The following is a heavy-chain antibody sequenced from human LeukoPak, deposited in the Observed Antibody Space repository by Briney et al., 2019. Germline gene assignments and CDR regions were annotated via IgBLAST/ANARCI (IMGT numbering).Heavy chain of an antibody. V-gene: IGHV4-59*01. CDR2: IYYSGST. CDR3: ARAPQYYDSSGYYYYYMDV. CDR1: GGSISTYY. J-gene: IGHJ6*03. Sequence: SETLSLTCTVSGGSISTYYWSWIRQPPGKGLEWIGYIYYSGSTNYNPSLKSRVTLSVDTSKNQFSLNLSFVTAADTAVYYCARAPQYYDSSGYYYYYMDVWGKGTTVTVSS. D-gene: IGHD3-22*01.